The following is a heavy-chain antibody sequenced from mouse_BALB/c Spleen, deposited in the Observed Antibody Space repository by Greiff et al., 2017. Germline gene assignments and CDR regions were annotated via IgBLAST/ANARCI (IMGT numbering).Heavy chain of an antibody. CDR3: ARGSSGYPAWFAY. D-gene: IGHD3-1*01. CDR1: GDSITSGY. CDR2: ISYSGST. V-gene: IGHV3-8*02. Sequence: VQLKESGPSLVKPSQTLSLTCSVTGDSITSGYWNWIRKFPGNKLEYMGYISYSGSTYYNPSLKSRISITRDTSKNQYYLQLNSVTTEDTATYYCARGSSGYPAWFAYWGQGTLVTVSA. J-gene: IGHJ3*01.